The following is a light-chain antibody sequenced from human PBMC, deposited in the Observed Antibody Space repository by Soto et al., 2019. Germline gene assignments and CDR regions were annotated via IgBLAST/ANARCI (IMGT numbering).Light chain of an antibody. J-gene: IGKJ2*01. Sequence: DIQMTQSPSSLSASVGDRVTITCQASQDISNYLNWYQQKPGKAPKLLIYDASNLETGVPSRFSGSGSGTEFTFTSSSLQPEDIATYYCQQYDNLPAFGQGTKLEIK. CDR3: QQYDNLPA. CDR2: DAS. CDR1: QDISNY. V-gene: IGKV1-33*01.